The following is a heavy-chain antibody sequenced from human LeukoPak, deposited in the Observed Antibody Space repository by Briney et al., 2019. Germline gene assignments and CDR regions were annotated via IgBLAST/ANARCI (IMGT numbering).Heavy chain of an antibody. V-gene: IGHV1-3*01. Sequence: ASVKVSCKASGYTFTSYAMHWVRQAPGQRLEWMGWINAGNGNTKYSQKFQGRVTITRDTSASTAYMEQSSLRSEDTAVYYCARGGYYGSGSYYNVGYYGMDVWGKGTTVTVSS. D-gene: IGHD3-10*01. CDR3: ARGGYYGSGSYYNVGYYGMDV. CDR1: GYTFTSYA. CDR2: INAGNGNT. J-gene: IGHJ6*04.